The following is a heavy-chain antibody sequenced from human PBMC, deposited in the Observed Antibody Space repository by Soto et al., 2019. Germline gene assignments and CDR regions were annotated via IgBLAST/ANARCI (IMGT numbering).Heavy chain of an antibody. J-gene: IGHJ4*02. Sequence: QVQLQESSPGLVKPSETLSLTCTVSGGSISSYYWSWIRQPPGKGLEWIGYIYYSGSTNYNPSLKSRVTISVDTSKNQFSLKLSSVTAADTAVYYCARGRGEDDYWGQGTLVTVSS. CDR2: IYYSGST. CDR1: GGSISSYY. V-gene: IGHV4-59*01. D-gene: IGHD2-21*01. CDR3: ARGRGEDDY.